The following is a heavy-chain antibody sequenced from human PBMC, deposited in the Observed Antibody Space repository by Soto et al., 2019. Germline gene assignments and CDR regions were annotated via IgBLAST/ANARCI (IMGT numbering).Heavy chain of an antibody. CDR2: ISGSGGST. V-gene: IGHV3-23*01. CDR1: GFTFSNYA. CDR3: AKVPVGATGRFDY. D-gene: IGHD1-26*01. Sequence: GGSLRLSCAGSGFTFSNYAMSWVRQAPGKELAWVSAISGSGGSTYYADSVKGRFTISRDNSKNTLYLQMNSLRAEDTALYYCAKVPVGATGRFDYWGQGTLVTVSS. J-gene: IGHJ4*02.